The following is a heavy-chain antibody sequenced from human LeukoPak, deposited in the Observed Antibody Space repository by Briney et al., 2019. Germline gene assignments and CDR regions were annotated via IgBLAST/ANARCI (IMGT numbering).Heavy chain of an antibody. Sequence: GGSLRLSCAASGFTFSSYSMNWVRQAPGKGLEWVSSISSRSSYIYYADSVKGRFTISRDNAKNSLYLQMNSLRAEDTAVYYCARDCSGGSCYFKYWGQGTLVTVSS. V-gene: IGHV3-21*01. CDR1: GFTFSSYS. D-gene: IGHD2-15*01. CDR3: ARDCSGGSCYFKY. J-gene: IGHJ4*02. CDR2: ISSRSSYI.